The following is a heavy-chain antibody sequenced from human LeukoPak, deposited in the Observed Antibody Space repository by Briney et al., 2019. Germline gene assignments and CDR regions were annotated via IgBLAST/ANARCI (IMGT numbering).Heavy chain of an antibody. CDR3: ARVGVSNYPYNWFDP. V-gene: IGHV1-46*01. D-gene: IGHD4-11*01. J-gene: IGHJ5*02. CDR1: GYTFTSYY. CDR2: NNPSGGST. Sequence: ASVKVSCKASGYTFTSYYMHWVRQAPGQGLEWMGINNPSGGSTSYAQKFQGRVTMTRDTSTSTVYMELSSLRSEDTAVYYCARVGVSNYPYNWFDPWGQGTLVTVSS.